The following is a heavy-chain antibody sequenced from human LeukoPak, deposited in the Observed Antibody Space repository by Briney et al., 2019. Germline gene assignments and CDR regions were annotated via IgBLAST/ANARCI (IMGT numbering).Heavy chain of an antibody. Sequence: SETLSLTCTVSGGSISSSSYYWGWIRQPPGKGLEWIGSIYYSGSTYYNPSLKSRVTISVDTSKNQFSLKLSSVTAADTAVYYCARDSYDILTGYYGSNWFDPWGQGTLVTVSS. J-gene: IGHJ5*02. V-gene: IGHV4-39*07. CDR3: ARDSYDILTGYYGSNWFDP. CDR2: IYYSGST. CDR1: GGSISSSSYY. D-gene: IGHD3-9*01.